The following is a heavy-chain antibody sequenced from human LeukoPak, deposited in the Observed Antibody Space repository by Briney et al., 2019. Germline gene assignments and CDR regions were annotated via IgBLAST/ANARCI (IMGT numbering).Heavy chain of an antibody. CDR3: AREGYNYY. Sequence: SETLSLTCTVSGGSISSGSYYWNWIRQPAGKGLEWIGRIYTSGTTHYNPSLKSRVTISIDTSKNQFSLNLSSVTAADTAVYYCAREGYNYYWGQGTLVTVSS. CDR2: IYTSGTT. J-gene: IGHJ4*02. D-gene: IGHD1-1*01. CDR1: GGSISSGSYY. V-gene: IGHV4-61*02.